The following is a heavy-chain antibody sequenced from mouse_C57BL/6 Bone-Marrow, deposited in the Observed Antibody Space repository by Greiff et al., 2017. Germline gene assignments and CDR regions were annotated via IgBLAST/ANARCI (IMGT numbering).Heavy chain of an antibody. V-gene: IGHV14-1*01. Sequence: EVQLQQSGAELVRPGASVKLSCTASGFNIKDYYMHWVKQRPEQGLEWIGRIDPEDGDTEYAPKFQGKATMTADTSSNTAYLQLSSLTSEDTAVDYCTMVTTGGGFAYWGQGTLVTVSA. CDR3: TMVTTGGGFAY. D-gene: IGHD2-2*01. CDR1: GFNIKDYY. CDR2: IDPEDGDT. J-gene: IGHJ3*01.